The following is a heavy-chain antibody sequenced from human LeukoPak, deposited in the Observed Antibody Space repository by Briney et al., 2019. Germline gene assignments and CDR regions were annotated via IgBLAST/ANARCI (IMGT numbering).Heavy chain of an antibody. J-gene: IGHJ4*02. D-gene: IGHD3-22*01. CDR2: ISYDGSNK. V-gene: IGHV3-30*18. Sequence: GGSLRLSCAASGFTFSSYGMHWVRQAPGKGLEWVAVISYDGSNKYYADSVKGRFTISRDNSKNTLYLQMNSLRAEDTAVYYCAKDRRYYDSSGYYWVYFDYWGQGTLVTVSS. CDR1: GFTFSSYG. CDR3: AKDRRYYDSSGYYWVYFDY.